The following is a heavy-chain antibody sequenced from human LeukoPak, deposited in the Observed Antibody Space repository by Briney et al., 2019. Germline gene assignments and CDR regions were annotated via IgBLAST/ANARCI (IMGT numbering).Heavy chain of an antibody. Sequence: GGSLRLSCAASGFTFSDYSMKWVRQAPGKGLEWVSSISSGNSYKYYGDSVKGRFTISRDNAKNSLYLQMSSLRAEDTVVYYCVRGPPLIGVDCTWPLDYWGQGTLVTVSS. CDR3: VRGPPLIGVDCTWPLDY. V-gene: IGHV3-21*01. D-gene: IGHD3-22*01. CDR2: ISSGNSYK. J-gene: IGHJ4*02. CDR1: GFTFSDYS.